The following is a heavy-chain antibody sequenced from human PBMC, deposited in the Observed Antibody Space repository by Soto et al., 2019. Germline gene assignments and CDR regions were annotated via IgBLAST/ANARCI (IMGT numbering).Heavy chain of an antibody. CDR3: ARDPLVRYSSSLWFDP. Sequence: GASVKVSCKASGGTFSSYAISWVRQAPGQGLEWMGGIIPIFGTANYAQKFQGRVTITADESTSTAYMELSSLRSEDTAVYYCARDPLVRYSSSLWFDPWGQGTLVTVSS. V-gene: IGHV1-69*13. CDR1: GGTFSSYA. CDR2: IIPIFGTA. J-gene: IGHJ5*02. D-gene: IGHD6-13*01.